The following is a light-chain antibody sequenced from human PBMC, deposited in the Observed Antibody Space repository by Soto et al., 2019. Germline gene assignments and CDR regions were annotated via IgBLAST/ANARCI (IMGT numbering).Light chain of an antibody. CDR1: QSVSRY. J-gene: IGKJ5*01. Sequence: EIVLTQSPGTLSLSPGEGATLSCRASQSVSRYLAWYQQKPGQAPRLLIYDASNRATGIPARFSGSGSGTDFTLTISSLEPEDFAVYYCQQRSNWPPTFGQGKRLDVK. CDR2: DAS. V-gene: IGKV3-11*01. CDR3: QQRSNWPPT.